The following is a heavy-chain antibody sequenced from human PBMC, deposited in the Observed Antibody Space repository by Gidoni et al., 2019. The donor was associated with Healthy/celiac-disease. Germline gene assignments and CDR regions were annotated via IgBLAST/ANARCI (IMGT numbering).Heavy chain of an antibody. Sequence: EVQLLESGGGLVQPGGSLRLSCAASGFTFSSYAMSWVRQAPGKGLAWVSAISGSGGSTYYADSVKGRFTISRDNSKNTLYLQMNSLRAEDTAVYYCAKRGGETLRQVTLDPYWYFDLWGRGTLVTVSS. CDR1: GFTFSSYA. J-gene: IGHJ2*01. CDR2: ISGSGGST. CDR3: AKRGGETLRQVTLDPYWYFDL. D-gene: IGHD2-21*02. V-gene: IGHV3-23*01.